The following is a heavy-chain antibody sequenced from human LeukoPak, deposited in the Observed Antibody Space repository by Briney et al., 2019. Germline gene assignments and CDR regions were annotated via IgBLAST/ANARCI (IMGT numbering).Heavy chain of an antibody. CDR3: AHGAMYQLDY. CDR1: GFTFNNYA. D-gene: IGHD2-2*01. V-gene: IGHV3-23*01. CDR2: IIGGAGST. Sequence: PGGSLRLSCAASGFTFNNYAMSWVRQAPGKGLEWVSGIIGGAGSTYYADSVKGRFTISGDNSKNTLFLQMNSLRAEDTAVYYCAHGAMYQLDYWGQGTLVTVSS. J-gene: IGHJ4*02.